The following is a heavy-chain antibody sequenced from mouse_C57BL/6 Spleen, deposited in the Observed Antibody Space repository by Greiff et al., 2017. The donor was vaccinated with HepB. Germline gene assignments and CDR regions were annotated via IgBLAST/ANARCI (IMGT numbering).Heavy chain of an antibody. Sequence: QVQLQQPGAELVKPGASVKMSCKASGYTFTSYWITWVKQRPGQGLEWIGDIYPGSGSTNYKEKFKSKATLTVDTSSSTAYMKLSSLTSEDSAVYYCAREENYYGSSSYYAMDYWGQGTSVTVSS. J-gene: IGHJ4*01. D-gene: IGHD1-1*01. CDR2: IYPGSGST. V-gene: IGHV1-55*01. CDR3: AREENYYGSSSYYAMDY. CDR1: GYTFTSYW.